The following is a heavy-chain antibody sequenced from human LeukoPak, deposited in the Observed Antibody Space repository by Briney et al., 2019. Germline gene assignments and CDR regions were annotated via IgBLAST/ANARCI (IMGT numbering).Heavy chain of an antibody. CDR3: ARACGSSTSCLDY. Sequence: PSETLSLTCTVSGGSISSYYWSWIRQPPGKGLEWIGYIYYSGSTYYNPSLKSRVTISVDTSKNQFSLKLSSVTAADTAVYYCARACGSSTSCLDYWGQGTLVTVSS. D-gene: IGHD2-2*01. CDR1: GGSISSYY. J-gene: IGHJ4*02. CDR2: IYYSGST. V-gene: IGHV4-59*12.